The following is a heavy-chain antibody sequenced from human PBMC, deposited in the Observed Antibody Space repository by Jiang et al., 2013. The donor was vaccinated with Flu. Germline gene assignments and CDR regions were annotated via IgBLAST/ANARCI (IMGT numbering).Heavy chain of an antibody. D-gene: IGHD6-19*01. Sequence: WMGRIDPSDSYTNYSPSFKGHVTISADNSITTAYLQWSSLKASDTAMYYCARQYSSGWYGYNWFDPWGQGTLVTVSS. CDR3: ARQYSSGWYGYNWFDP. J-gene: IGHJ5*02. CDR2: IDPSDSYT. V-gene: IGHV5-10-1*01.